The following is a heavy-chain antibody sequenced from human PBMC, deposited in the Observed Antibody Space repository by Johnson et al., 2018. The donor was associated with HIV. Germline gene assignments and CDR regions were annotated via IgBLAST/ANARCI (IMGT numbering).Heavy chain of an antibody. V-gene: IGHV3-74*01. CDR2: INTDGSAT. CDR1: GFTFSTYW. D-gene: IGHD1-7*01. J-gene: IGHJ3*02. Sequence: VQLVESGGGLVQPGGSLRLSCAASGFTFSTYWMHWVRQPPGKGLVWVSRINTDGSATTYADSVKGRFTISRDNAKNTLYLQMNSLRAEDTAVYYCARVRRKNWNLGDAFDIWGQGTMVTVSS. CDR3: ARVRRKNWNLGDAFDI.